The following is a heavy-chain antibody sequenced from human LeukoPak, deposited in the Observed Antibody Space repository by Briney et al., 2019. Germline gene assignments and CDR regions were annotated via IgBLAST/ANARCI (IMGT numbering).Heavy chain of an antibody. CDR2: NDCSGST. CDR1: GGSISSGGYY. Sequence: SETLSLTCTVSGGSISSGGYYWSWIRQHPGKGLEWIGYNDCSGSTNYNPSLKSRVTISVDTSKNQFSLKLSSVTAADTAVYYCARVTRYGSGSYYTRIVDWFDPWGQGTLVTVSS. V-gene: IGHV4-31*03. D-gene: IGHD3-10*01. J-gene: IGHJ5*02. CDR3: ARVTRYGSGSYYTRIVDWFDP.